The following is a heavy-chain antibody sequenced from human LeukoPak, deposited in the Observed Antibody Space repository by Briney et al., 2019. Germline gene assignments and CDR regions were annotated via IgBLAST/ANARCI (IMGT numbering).Heavy chain of an antibody. Sequence: ASVKVSCKASGYTFTGYYMHWVRQAPGQGLEWMGWINPNSGGTNYARKFQGRVTMTRDTSISTAYMELSRLRSDDTAVYYCARDRITMVRGVIGVGKNWFDPWGQGTLVTVSS. J-gene: IGHJ5*02. D-gene: IGHD3-10*01. CDR2: INPNSGGT. CDR1: GYTFTGYY. CDR3: ARDRITMVRGVIGVGKNWFDP. V-gene: IGHV1-2*02.